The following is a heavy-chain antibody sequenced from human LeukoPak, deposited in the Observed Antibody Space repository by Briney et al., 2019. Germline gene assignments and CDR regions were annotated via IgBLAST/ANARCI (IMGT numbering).Heavy chain of an antibody. D-gene: IGHD3-22*01. Sequence: ASVKVSCKASGYTFTSYAMNWVRQAPGQGLEWMGWINTNTGNPTYAQGFTGRFVFSLDTSVSTAYLQISSLKAEDTAVYYCANLQTYYYDSSGYGWGQGTLVTVSS. V-gene: IGHV7-4-1*02. CDR3: ANLQTYYYDSSGYG. CDR2: INTNTGNP. CDR1: GYTFTSYA. J-gene: IGHJ4*02.